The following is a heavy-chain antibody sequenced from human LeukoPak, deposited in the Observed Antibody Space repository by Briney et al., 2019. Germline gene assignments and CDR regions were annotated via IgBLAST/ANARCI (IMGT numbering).Heavy chain of an antibody. CDR3: ARQDTAMVKALSYYYYGMDV. Sequence: PGGSLRLSCAASGFTFSSYAMSWVRQAPGKGLEWVAVIWYDGSNKYYADSVKGRFTISRDNSKNTLYLQMNSLRAEDTAVYYCARQDTAMVKALSYYYYGMDVWGQGTTVTVSS. CDR2: IWYDGSNK. D-gene: IGHD5-18*01. J-gene: IGHJ6*02. CDR1: GFTFSSYA. V-gene: IGHV3-33*08.